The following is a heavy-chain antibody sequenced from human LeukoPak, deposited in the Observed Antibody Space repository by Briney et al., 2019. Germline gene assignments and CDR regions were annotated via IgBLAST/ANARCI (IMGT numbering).Heavy chain of an antibody. CDR1: GYTFTSYD. D-gene: IGHD5-24*01. V-gene: IGHV1-8*03. Sequence: ASVKVSCKASGYTFTSYDINWVRQATGQGLEWMGWMNPNSGNTGYAQKFQGRVTITRNTSISTAYMELSSPRSEDTAVYYCARGVVDGYWPDIRLYYFDYWGQGTLVTVSS. CDR3: ARGVVDGYWPDIRLYYFDY. J-gene: IGHJ4*02. CDR2: MNPNSGNT.